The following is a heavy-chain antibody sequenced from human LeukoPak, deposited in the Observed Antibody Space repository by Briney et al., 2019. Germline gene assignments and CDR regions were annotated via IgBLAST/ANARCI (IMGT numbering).Heavy chain of an antibody. CDR1: GGSISSGGYY. CDR2: IYYSGST. V-gene: IGHV4-31*01. CDR3: ARDSARSIAADWGFDP. J-gene: IGHJ5*02. Sequence: SQTLSPTCTVSGGSISSGGYYWSWIRQHPGKGLEWIGYIYYSGSTYYNPSLKSQVTISVDTSKNQFSLKLSSVTAADTAVYYCARDSARSIAADWGFDPWGQGTLVTVSS. D-gene: IGHD6-6*01.